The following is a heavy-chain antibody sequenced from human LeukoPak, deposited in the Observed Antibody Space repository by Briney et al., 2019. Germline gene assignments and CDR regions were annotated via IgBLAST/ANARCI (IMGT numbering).Heavy chain of an antibody. CDR1: GYTFTGYY. CDR2: INPNSGGT. D-gene: IGHD3-22*01. J-gene: IGHJ4*02. Sequence: ASVKVSCKASGYTFTGYYIHWVRQAPGQGLEWMGWINPNSGGTNYAQKFQGWVTMTRDTSISTAYMELSRLRSDDTAVYYCARDLSSAEYGRYFDHWGQGTLVTVSS. V-gene: IGHV1-2*04. CDR3: ARDLSSAEYGRYFDH.